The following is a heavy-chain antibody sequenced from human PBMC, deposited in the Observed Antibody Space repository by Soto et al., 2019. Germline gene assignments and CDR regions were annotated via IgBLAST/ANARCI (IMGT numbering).Heavy chain of an antibody. Sequence: GGSLRLSCAASGITFSSYWMQWVRQAPGKGLEWVSRIKNDGSRTSYADSVKGRFTISRDNAKNTLFLQMNTLRAEDTAVYYCAREGPTVTTCVDHWGQGTLVTVSS. D-gene: IGHD4-17*01. V-gene: IGHV3-74*01. CDR2: IKNDGSRT. CDR3: AREGPTVTTCVDH. J-gene: IGHJ5*02. CDR1: GITFSSYW.